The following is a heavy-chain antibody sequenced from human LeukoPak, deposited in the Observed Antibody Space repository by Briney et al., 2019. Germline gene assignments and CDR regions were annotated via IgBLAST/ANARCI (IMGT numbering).Heavy chain of an antibody. CDR2: IRSKAYGGTT. Sequence: GGSLRLSCTASGFTFGDYAMSWFRQAPGKGLEWVGFIRSKAYGGTTEYAASVKGRFTISRDDSKSIAYLQMNSLKTEDTAVYYCTYYDSSGYYDSFWGRSTKEKGDYWGQGTLVTVSS. CDR1: GFTFGDYA. J-gene: IGHJ4*02. D-gene: IGHD3-22*01. V-gene: IGHV3-49*03. CDR3: TYYDSSGYYDSFWGRSTKEKGDY.